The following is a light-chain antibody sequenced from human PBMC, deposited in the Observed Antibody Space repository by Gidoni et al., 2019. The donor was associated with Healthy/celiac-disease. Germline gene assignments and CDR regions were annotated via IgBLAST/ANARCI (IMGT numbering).Light chain of an antibody. J-gene: IGKJ4*01. CDR1: QDISNY. Sequence: DIQMPQSPSSLSASVGDRVTITCQARQDISNYLNWYQQKPGKAPKLLIYDASNLETGGPSRFSGSGSGTDFTFTISSLQPEDIATYYCQQYDNLPPGLTFGGGTKVEIK. V-gene: IGKV1-33*01. CDR3: QQYDNLPPGLT. CDR2: DAS.